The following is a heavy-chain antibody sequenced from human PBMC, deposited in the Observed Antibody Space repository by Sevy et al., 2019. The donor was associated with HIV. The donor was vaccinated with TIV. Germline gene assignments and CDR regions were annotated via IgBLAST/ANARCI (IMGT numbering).Heavy chain of an antibody. CDR1: GFTVSSNY. V-gene: IGHV3-53*01. Sequence: GGSLRLSCAASGFTVSSNYMSWVRQAPGKGLEWVSVFYSGGSTYYADSVKGRFTISRDNSKNTRYLQMNSLRAEDTAVYYCARESGIAARNDASDIWGQGTMVTVSS. J-gene: IGHJ3*02. CDR3: ARESGIAARNDASDI. D-gene: IGHD6-6*01. CDR2: FYSGGST.